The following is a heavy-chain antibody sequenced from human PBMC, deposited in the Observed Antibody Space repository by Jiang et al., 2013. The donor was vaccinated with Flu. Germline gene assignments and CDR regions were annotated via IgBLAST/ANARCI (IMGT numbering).Heavy chain of an antibody. Sequence: SSVKVSCKASGGTFSSYAISWVRQAPGQGLEWMGGIIPIFGTANYAQKFQGRVTITADESTSTAYMELSSLRSEDTAVYYCARGDSGYYDSSGYYFAFDIWGQGTMVTVSS. J-gene: IGHJ3*02. CDR3: ARGDSGYYDSSGYYFAFDI. CDR1: GGTFSSYA. V-gene: IGHV1-69*01. CDR2: IIPIFGTA. D-gene: IGHD3-22*01.